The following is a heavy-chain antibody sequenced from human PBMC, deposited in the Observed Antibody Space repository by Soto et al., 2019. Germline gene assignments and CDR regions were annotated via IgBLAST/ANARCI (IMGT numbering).Heavy chain of an antibody. CDR3: ARESWLVSTIRSLDI. CDR2: IWYDGSNK. J-gene: IGHJ3*02. CDR1: GFTFSRYG. D-gene: IGHD5-12*01. V-gene: IGHV3-33*01. Sequence: QVQLVESGGGVVQPGRSLRLSCAASGFTFSRYGMHWVRQAPGKGLEWVAVIWYDGSNKYYADSVKGRFTISRDNSKNTLYLQMNSLRVEYTAVYYCARESWLVSTIRSLDIWGHGTMVTVSS.